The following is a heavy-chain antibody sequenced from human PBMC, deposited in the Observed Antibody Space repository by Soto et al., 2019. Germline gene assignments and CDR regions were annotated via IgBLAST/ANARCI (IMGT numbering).Heavy chain of an antibody. J-gene: IGHJ4*02. CDR1: GGSISSGGYY. CDR3: ARDKLLWFGEFIVDSYIDY. V-gene: IGHV4-31*03. CDR2: IYYSGST. D-gene: IGHD3-10*01. Sequence: SETLSLTCTVSGGSISSGGYYWSWIRQHPGKGLEWIGYIYYSGSTYYNPSLKSRVTISVDTSKNQFSLKLSSVTAADTAVYYCARDKLLWFGEFIVDSYIDYWGQGTLVTVSS.